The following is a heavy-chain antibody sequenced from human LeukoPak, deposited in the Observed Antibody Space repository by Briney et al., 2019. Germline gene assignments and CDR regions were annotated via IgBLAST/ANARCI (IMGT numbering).Heavy chain of an antibody. CDR3: ARGGRYSSSWYSGWIDP. J-gene: IGHJ5*02. Sequence: GASVKVSCKASGYTFTSYDINWVRQATGQGLEWMGWMNPNSGNTGYAQKFQGRVTMTRNTSISTAYMELSSLRSEDTAVYYCARGGRYSSSWYSGWIDPWGQGTLVTVSS. CDR1: GYTFTSYD. V-gene: IGHV1-8*01. D-gene: IGHD6-13*01. CDR2: MNPNSGNT.